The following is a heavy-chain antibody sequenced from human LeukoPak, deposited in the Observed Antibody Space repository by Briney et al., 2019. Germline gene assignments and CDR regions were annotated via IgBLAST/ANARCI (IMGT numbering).Heavy chain of an antibody. CDR3: ARDHSEPGVFFDS. D-gene: IGHD1-14*01. CDR1: GFTFSGCE. CDR2: ISRSGNTI. J-gene: IGHJ4*02. Sequence: QPGESLRLSCAISGFTFSGCELTWVRQAPGKGLEWISYISRSGNTIYYADSVKGRFTTSRDNAKSSLYLQMNSLRVEDTAVYYCARDHSEPGVFFDSWGQGTLVTVSS. V-gene: IGHV3-48*03.